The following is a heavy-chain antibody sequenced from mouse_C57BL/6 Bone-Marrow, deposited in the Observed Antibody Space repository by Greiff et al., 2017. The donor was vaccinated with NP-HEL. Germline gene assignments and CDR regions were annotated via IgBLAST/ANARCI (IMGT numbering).Heavy chain of an antibody. V-gene: IGHV1-64*01. Sequence: VQLQQPGAELVKPGASVKLSCKASGYTFTSYWMHWVKQRPGQGLEWIGMIHPNSGSTNYNEMFKSKATLTVDKSSSTAYMQLSSLTSEDSAVYYCARGDYDERDYFDYWGQGTTLTVSS. CDR1: GYTFTSYW. CDR3: ARGDYDERDYFDY. CDR2: IHPNSGST. J-gene: IGHJ2*01. D-gene: IGHD2-4*01.